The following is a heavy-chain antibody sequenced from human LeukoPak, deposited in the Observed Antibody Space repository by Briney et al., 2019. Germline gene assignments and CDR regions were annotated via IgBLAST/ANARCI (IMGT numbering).Heavy chain of an antibody. J-gene: IGHJ4*02. CDR1: GGSISSSSYY. CDR3: ARHVDGDYVTRGFDY. D-gene: IGHD4-17*01. Sequence: SETLSLTCTVSGGSISSSSYYWGWIRQPPGKGLEWIGSIYYSGSTYYNPSLKSRVTISVDTSKNQFSLKLSSVTAADTAVYYCARHVDGDYVTRGFDYWGQGTLVTVSS. V-gene: IGHV4-39*01. CDR2: IYYSGST.